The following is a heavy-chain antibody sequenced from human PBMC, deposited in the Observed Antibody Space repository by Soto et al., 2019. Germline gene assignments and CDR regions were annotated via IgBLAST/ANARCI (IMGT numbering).Heavy chain of an antibody. Sequence: QVQLVQSGAEVKKPGASVKVSCKASGYTFTSYGISWVRQAPGQGLEWMGWISAYNGNTNYAQKLQGRVTMNTETSTSTAYMELRSLRSDDTAVYYCAREQVVVLTADYYGMDVWGQGTTVTVSS. V-gene: IGHV1-18*01. CDR1: GYTFTSYG. CDR3: AREQVVVLTADYYGMDV. J-gene: IGHJ6*02. D-gene: IGHD2-15*01. CDR2: ISAYNGNT.